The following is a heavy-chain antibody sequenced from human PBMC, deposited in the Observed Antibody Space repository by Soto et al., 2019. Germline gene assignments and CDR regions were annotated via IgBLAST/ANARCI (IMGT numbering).Heavy chain of an antibody. CDR1: GGTFSSYA. CDR2: IIPIFGTA. D-gene: IGHD2-15*01. V-gene: IGHV1-69*12. Sequence: QFQLVQSGAEVKKPGSSVKVSCKASGGTFSSYAISWVRQAPGQGLAWMGGIIPIFGTANYAQKFQGRVTITAEESTSTAYMEMSSLRSEDTAGDYCARGSSYDGYFDLWGRGTLVTVSS. J-gene: IGHJ2*01. CDR3: ARGSSYDGYFDL.